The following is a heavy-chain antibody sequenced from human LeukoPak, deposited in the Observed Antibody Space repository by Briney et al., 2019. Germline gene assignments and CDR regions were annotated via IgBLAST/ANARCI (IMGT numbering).Heavy chain of an antibody. V-gene: IGHV1-69*06. CDR2: IIPIFGTA. CDR3: ARVPRDTATPLDY. J-gene: IGHJ4*02. D-gene: IGHD5-18*01. Sequence: KVSCKASGYTFTGYYMHWVRQAPGQGLEWMGGIIPIFGTANYAQKFQGRVTITADKSTSTAYMELSSLRSEDTAVYYCARVPRDTATPLDYWGQGTLVTVSS. CDR1: GYTFTGYY.